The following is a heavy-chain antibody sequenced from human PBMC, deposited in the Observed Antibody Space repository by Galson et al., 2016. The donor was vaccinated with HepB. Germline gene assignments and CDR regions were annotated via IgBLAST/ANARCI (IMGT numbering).Heavy chain of an antibody. V-gene: IGHV3-23*01. Sequence: SLRLSCAASGFTFSNYAVSWVRQAPVKGLEWVSAISGTSITTLYADSVRGRFTISRDNSKNTLYLQMSSLRDDDTAVYFCAGKRHGNFPFDYWGQGTLVTVSS. CDR2: ISGTSITT. CDR3: AGKRHGNFPFDY. J-gene: IGHJ4*02. D-gene: IGHD4-23*01. CDR1: GFTFSNYA.